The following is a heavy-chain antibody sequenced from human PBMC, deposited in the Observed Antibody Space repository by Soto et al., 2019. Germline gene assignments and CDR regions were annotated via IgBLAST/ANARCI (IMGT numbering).Heavy chain of an antibody. Sequence: GGSLRLSCAASGFTFNSYAMSWVRQAPGKGPEWVSAISGSGGSTYYADSVKGRFTISRDNSRNTLYLQMNSLRGEDTAVYYCAKDVQPTYDFWSGSAYGMDVWGQGTTVTVSS. CDR3: AKDVQPTYDFWSGSAYGMDV. CDR2: ISGSGGST. CDR1: GFTFNSYA. D-gene: IGHD3-3*01. J-gene: IGHJ6*02. V-gene: IGHV3-23*01.